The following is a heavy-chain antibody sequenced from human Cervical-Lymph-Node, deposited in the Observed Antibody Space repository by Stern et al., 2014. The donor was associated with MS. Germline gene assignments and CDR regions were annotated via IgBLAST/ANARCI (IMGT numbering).Heavy chain of an antibody. CDR3: ARGGGLVGYFDY. CDR1: GDSFSSYA. J-gene: IGHJ4*02. Sequence: QVKLVQSGDEVKKPGSSVKISCKASGDSFSSYAINWVRQVPGQELEWMGGTTPVCGTTNYAQKFQGRVTITADKSTNTAYMELMTLRSEDTAVYYCARGGGLVGYFDYWGQGTLVSVSS. CDR2: TTPVCGTT. D-gene: IGHD1-26*01. V-gene: IGHV1-69*06.